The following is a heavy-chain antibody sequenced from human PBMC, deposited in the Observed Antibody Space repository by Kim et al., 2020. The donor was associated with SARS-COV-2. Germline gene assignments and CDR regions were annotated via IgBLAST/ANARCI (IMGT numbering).Heavy chain of an antibody. V-gene: IGHV3-23*01. D-gene: IGHD6-13*01. CDR1: GFTFSSYA. Sequence: GGSLRLSCAASGFTFSSYAMSWVRQAPGKGLEWVSAISGSGGSTSYADSVKGRFTISRDNSKNKLYLQMNSLRAEDTAVYYCAKDRGSSSWDWDYGGQGDLVTVSS. J-gene: IGHJ4*02. CDR3: AKDRGSSSWDWDY. CDR2: ISGSGGST.